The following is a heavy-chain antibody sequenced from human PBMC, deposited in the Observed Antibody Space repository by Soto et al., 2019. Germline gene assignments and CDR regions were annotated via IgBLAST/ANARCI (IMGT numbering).Heavy chain of an antibody. CDR2: ISGSGGST. CDR1: GFTFSSYA. CDR3: AKCGEVDFWSGYSPDLDAFDI. J-gene: IGHJ3*02. D-gene: IGHD3-3*01. Sequence: GESLKISCAASGFTFSSYAMSWVRQAPGKGLEWVSAISGSGGSTYYADSVKGRFTISRDNSKNTLYLQMNSLRAEDTAVYYCAKCGEVDFWSGYSPDLDAFDIWGQGTMVTVSS. V-gene: IGHV3-23*01.